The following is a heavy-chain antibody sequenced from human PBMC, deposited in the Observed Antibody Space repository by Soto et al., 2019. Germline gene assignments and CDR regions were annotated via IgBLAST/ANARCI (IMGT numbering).Heavy chain of an antibody. CDR3: ARLTRSEGGYIGH. CDR2: IDYSGNA. V-gene: IGHV4-31*03. Sequence: SETLSLTCTVSGASISSFSYYWSWIRQHPGKGLDFIGYIDYSGNANYNPSLKSRFSISADSSKNQFSLKLNSVTAADTAMYFWARLTRSEGGYIGHWGKGKLVTV. CDR1: GASISSFSYY. J-gene: IGHJ4*02. D-gene: IGHD3-16*02.